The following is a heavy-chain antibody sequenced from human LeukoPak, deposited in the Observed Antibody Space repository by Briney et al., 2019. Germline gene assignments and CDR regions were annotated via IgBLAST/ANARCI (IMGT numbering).Heavy chain of an antibody. Sequence: PSETLSLTCTVSGGSISSSSYYWGWIRQPPGKGLEWIGYIYYSGSTYYNPSLKSRVTISVDTSKNQFSLKLSSVTAADTAVYYCAASYCSSTSCYRGYYYMDVWGKGTTVTVSS. CDR1: GGSISSSSYY. J-gene: IGHJ6*03. CDR2: IYYSGST. CDR3: AASYCSSTSCYRGYYYMDV. V-gene: IGHV4-39*07. D-gene: IGHD2-2*02.